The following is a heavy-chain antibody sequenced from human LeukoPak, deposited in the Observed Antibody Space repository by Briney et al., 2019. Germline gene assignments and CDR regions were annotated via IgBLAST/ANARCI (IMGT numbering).Heavy chain of an antibody. V-gene: IGHV3-21*01. CDR2: ISSSSSYI. D-gene: IGHD6-19*01. J-gene: IGHJ4*02. Sequence: GGSLRLSCAASGFTYSSFSMNWVRQAPGKGLEWVSSISSSSSYIYYADSVKGRFTISRDNAKNSLYLQMNSLRAEDTAVYYCARDLTYSSGWYSDYWGQGTLVTVSS. CDR3: ARDLTYSSGWYSDY. CDR1: GFTYSSFS.